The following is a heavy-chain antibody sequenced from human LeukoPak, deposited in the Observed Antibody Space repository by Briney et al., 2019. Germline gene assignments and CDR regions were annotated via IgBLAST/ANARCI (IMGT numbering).Heavy chain of an antibody. Sequence: GGSLRLSCAASGFTFSSYSMNWVRQAPGKGLEWVSSISGSNSYIYYADSMKGRFTISRDNAKNSLYLQMNSLRAEDTGVYYCARARWYSSDYWGQGTLVTVSS. J-gene: IGHJ4*02. CDR1: GFTFSSYS. CDR2: ISGSNSYI. V-gene: IGHV3-21*01. CDR3: ARARWYSSDY. D-gene: IGHD5-24*01.